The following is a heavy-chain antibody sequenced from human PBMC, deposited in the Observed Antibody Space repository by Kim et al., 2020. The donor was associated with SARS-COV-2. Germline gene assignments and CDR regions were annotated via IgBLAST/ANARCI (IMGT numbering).Heavy chain of an antibody. V-gene: IGHV3-9*01. CDR1: GFTFGDYA. J-gene: IGHJ6*02. CDR3: ANGRSGDYYYGMDV. Sequence: GGSLRLSCAASGFTFGDYAMHWVRQAPGKGLEWVSGISWNSGSIGYADSVKGRFTISRDNAKNSLYLQMNSLRAEDTALYYCANGRSGDYYYGMDVCGQGTTVTVSS. D-gene: IGHD1-26*01. CDR2: ISWNSGSI.